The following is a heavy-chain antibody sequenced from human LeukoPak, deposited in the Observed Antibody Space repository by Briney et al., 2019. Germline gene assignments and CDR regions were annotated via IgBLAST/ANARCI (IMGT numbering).Heavy chain of an antibody. CDR1: GFTFSSYG. CDR3: AKDLKQLANFDY. J-gene: IGHJ4*02. CDR2: ISDTGGTT. D-gene: IGHD6-6*01. V-gene: IGHV3-23*01. Sequence: GRSLRLSCAASGFTFSSYGMSWVRQAPGKGLEWVSGISDTGGTTYCADSVKGRFTISRDNSKNTLYLQMNSLRAEDTAVYYCAKDLKQLANFDYWGQGTLVTVSS.